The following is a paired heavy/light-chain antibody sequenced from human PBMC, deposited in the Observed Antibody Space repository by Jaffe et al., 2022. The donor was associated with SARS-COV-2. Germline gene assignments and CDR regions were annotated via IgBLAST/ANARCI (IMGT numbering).Heavy chain of an antibody. CDR1: SGSISSNSYY. D-gene: IGHD5-18*01. V-gene: IGHV4-39*01. CDR3: ARQGYIYVNFDS. CDR2: IYYRGSS. J-gene: IGHJ4*02. Sequence: QLQLQESGPGLVKPSETLSLTCTVSSGSISSNSYYWGWIRQPPGKGLEWIGSIYYRGSSSYNPSLKSRVTISVDTSNNQFSLDLTSVTAADTAVYYCARQGYIYVNFDSWGQGTLVTVSS.
Light chain of an antibody. CDR1: QSISNY. Sequence: DIQMTQSPSSLSASVGDRVTITCRASQSISNYLNWYQQKPGKVPELLMYAASSLQSGVPSRFSGSGSGTDFTLTISSLQPEDFATYYCQQSYSSPYSFGQGTQLEIK. V-gene: IGKV1-39*01. CDR3: QQSYSSPYS. J-gene: IGKJ2*01. CDR2: AAS.